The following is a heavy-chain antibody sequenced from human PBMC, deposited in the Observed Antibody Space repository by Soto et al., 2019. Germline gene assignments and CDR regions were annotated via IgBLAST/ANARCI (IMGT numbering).Heavy chain of an antibody. D-gene: IGHD3-22*01. V-gene: IGHV3-74*03. J-gene: IGHJ5*02. CDR2: INNDGSST. CDR1: GFTLSSFF. Sequence: TGGSLRLSCGASGFTLSSFFMHWVRQRPGKGLVWVSRINNDGSSTTYADSVKGRFTISRDNAKNTLYLQMNSLRAEDTAVYFCVRDQDSRGFSVFNLWGQGTQVTVSS. CDR3: VRDQDSRGFSVFNL.